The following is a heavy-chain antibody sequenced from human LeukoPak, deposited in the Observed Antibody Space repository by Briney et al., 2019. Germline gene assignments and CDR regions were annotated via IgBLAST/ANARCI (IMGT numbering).Heavy chain of an antibody. CDR1: GGTFSSYA. D-gene: IGHD3-10*01. CDR3: ATDPHGSGSYYFS. Sequence: ASVKVSCKASGGTFSSYAISWVRRAPGKGLEWMGGFDPEDGETIYAQKFQGRVTMTEDTSTDTAYMELSSLRSEDTAVYYCATDPHGSGSYYFSWGQGTLVTVSS. V-gene: IGHV1-24*01. J-gene: IGHJ5*02. CDR2: FDPEDGET.